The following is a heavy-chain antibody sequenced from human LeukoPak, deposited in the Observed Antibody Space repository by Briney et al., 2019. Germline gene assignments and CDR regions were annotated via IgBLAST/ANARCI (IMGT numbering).Heavy chain of an antibody. J-gene: IGHJ3*02. Sequence: ASVKVSCKASGYTFTGYYMHWVRQAPGQGLEWMGWINPNSGGTNYAQKFQGRVTMTRDTSISTAFMELSRLNSDDTAMYYCAFGSSGRDDAFDIWGQGTMVTVSS. D-gene: IGHD3-22*01. CDR2: INPNSGGT. V-gene: IGHV1-2*02. CDR1: GYTFTGYY. CDR3: AFGSSGRDDAFDI.